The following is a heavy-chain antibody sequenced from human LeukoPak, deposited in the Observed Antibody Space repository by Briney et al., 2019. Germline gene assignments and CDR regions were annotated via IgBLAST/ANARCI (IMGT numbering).Heavy chain of an antibody. D-gene: IGHD4-23*01. CDR3: AKDSYSGNFDY. CDR2: ISGSGSNT. CDR1: GFAFSSYV. V-gene: IGHV3-23*01. Sequence: GGSLRLSCAASGFAFSSYVMTWVRQAPGEGLEWVSAISGSGSNTYYADSVKGRFTISRDNSKNTLYLQMNSLRAEDTAVYYCAKDSYSGNFDYWGQGTLVTVSS. J-gene: IGHJ4*02.